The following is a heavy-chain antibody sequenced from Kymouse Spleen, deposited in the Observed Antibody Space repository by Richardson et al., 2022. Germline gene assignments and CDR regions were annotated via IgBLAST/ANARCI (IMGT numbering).Heavy chain of an antibody. CDR1: GGSFSGYY. V-gene: IGHV4-34*01. CDR2: INHSGST. CDR3: ARGRPATAMPNWFDP. J-gene: IGHJ5*02. D-gene: IGHD2-2*02. Sequence: QVQLQQWGAGLLKPSETLSLTCAVYGGSFSGYYWSWIRQPPGKGLEWIGEINHSGSTNYNPSLKSRVTISVDTSKNQFSLKLSSVTAADTAVYYCARGRPATAMPNWFDPWGQGTLVTVSS.